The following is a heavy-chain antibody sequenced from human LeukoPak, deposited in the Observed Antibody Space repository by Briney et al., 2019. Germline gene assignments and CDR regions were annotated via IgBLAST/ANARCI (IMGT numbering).Heavy chain of an antibody. CDR1: GFTFSSYA. Sequence: PGGSLRLSCAASGFTFSSYAMHWVRQAPGKGLEWVAVISYDGSNKYYADSVKGRFTISRDNAKTSLYLQMNSLRVEDTAVYYCVPEPEYGESGGGQGALVTVSS. V-gene: IGHV3-30-3*01. D-gene: IGHD4-17*01. CDR2: ISYDGSNK. CDR3: VPEPEYGESG. J-gene: IGHJ4*02.